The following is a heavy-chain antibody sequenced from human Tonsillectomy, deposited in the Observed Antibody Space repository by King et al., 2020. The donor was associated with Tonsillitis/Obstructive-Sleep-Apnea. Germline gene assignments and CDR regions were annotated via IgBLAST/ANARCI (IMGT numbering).Heavy chain of an antibody. V-gene: IGHV4-34*01. Sequence: VQLQQWGAGLLKPSETLSLTCAVYGVSFSGYYWSWIRQPPGKGLEWIGEINHSGSTNYNPSLKSRVTLSVDTSKNQFSLKLSSVTSADTAVYYCASRGSTSCYYSWGQGTLVTVSS. CDR3: ASRGSTSCYYS. J-gene: IGHJ4*02. CDR2: INHSGST. CDR1: GVSFSGYY. D-gene: IGHD2-2*01.